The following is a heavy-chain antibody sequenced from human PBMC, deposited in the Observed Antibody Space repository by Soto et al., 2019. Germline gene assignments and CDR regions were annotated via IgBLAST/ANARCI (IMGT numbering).Heavy chain of an antibody. CDR1: GGSFSGYY. J-gene: IGHJ4*02. D-gene: IGHD2-15*01. CDR3: ARELRSCSGGSCQTNDY. CDR2: INHSGST. V-gene: IGHV4-34*01. Sequence: QVQLQQWGAGLLKPSETLSLTCAVYGGSFSGYYWSWIRQPPGKGLEWIGEINHSGSTNYNPSLKSRVTISVDTSKNQFSLKLSSVTAADTAVYYCARELRSCSGGSCQTNDYWGQGTLVTVSS.